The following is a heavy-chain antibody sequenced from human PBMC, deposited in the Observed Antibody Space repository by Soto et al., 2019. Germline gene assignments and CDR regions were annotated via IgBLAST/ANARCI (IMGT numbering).Heavy chain of an antibody. CDR1: GFTFSTYS. Sequence: EVQLVESGGGLVKPGGSLRLSCAASGFTFSTYSMNWVRQAPGKGLGWVSSISSSSSYIYYVDSVKGRFTISRDNAKNSLYMQMNSLRAEDTAVYYCARGYYGERIFEYWGQGTLVTVSS. CDR2: ISSSSSYI. CDR3: ARGYYGERIFEY. V-gene: IGHV3-21*01. D-gene: IGHD4-17*01. J-gene: IGHJ4*02.